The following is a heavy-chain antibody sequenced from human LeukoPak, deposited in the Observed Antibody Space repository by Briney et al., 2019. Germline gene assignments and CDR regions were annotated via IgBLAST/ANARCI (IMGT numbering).Heavy chain of an antibody. J-gene: IGHJ4*02. CDR3: ARDRGADTVSTD. V-gene: IGHV4-38-2*02. CDR2: MYHSGGT. Sequence: SETLSLTCTVSGYSISSGYFWGWIRQPPGKGLEWIGTMYHSGGTYYNPSLKSRVTISVDTSKNQFSLRLSSVTAADTAMYYCARDRGADTVSTDWGQGTLVTVSS. D-gene: IGHD5-18*01. CDR1: GYSISSGYF.